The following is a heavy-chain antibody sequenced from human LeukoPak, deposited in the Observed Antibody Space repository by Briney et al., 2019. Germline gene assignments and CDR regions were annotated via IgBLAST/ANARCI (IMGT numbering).Heavy chain of an antibody. CDR3: ARDMDV. J-gene: IGHJ6*02. Sequence: PSETLSLTCAVYGGSFSGYYWSWIRQPPGKGLEWIGEINHSGSTNYNPSRKSRVTISVDTSKNQFSLKRSSVTAADTAVYYCARDMDVWGQGTTVTVSS. CDR1: GGSFSGYY. V-gene: IGHV4-34*01. CDR2: INHSGST.